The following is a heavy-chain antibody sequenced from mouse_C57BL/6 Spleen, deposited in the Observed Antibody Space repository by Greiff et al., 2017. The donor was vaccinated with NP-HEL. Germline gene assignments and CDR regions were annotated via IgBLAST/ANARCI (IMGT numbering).Heavy chain of an antibody. J-gene: IGHJ1*03. CDR1: GYAFSSYW. V-gene: IGHV1-80*01. D-gene: IGHD1-1*01. Sequence: VQLQESGAELVKPGASVKISCKASGYAFSSYWMNWVKQRPGKGLEWIGQIYPGDGDTNYNGKFKGKATLTADKSSSTAYMQLSSLTSEDSAVYFCARGTVDWYFDVWGTGTTVTVSS. CDR2: IYPGDGDT. CDR3: ARGTVDWYFDV.